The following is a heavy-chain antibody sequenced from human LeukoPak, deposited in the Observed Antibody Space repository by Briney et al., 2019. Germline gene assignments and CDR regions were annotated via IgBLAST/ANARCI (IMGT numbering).Heavy chain of an antibody. D-gene: IGHD6-13*01. J-gene: IGHJ4*02. CDR3: ARETAAAARTFDS. Sequence: TSETLSLTCTVSGDSISSYSWSWIRQPPVKGLEWIGYIYYSGSTSYNPSLKSRVTISVDTSKNQFSLKLSSVTAADTAVYYCARETAAAARTFDSWGQGTLVTVSS. V-gene: IGHV4-59*01. CDR1: GDSISSYS. CDR2: IYYSGST.